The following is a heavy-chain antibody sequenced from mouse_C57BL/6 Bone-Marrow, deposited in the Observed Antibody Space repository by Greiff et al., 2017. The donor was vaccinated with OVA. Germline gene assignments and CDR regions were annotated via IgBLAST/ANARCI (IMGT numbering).Heavy chain of an antibody. CDR1: GYTFTSYW. CDR3: ARSHYGSSPWFAY. J-gene: IGHJ3*01. D-gene: IGHD1-1*01. CDR2: IYPGDGDT. V-gene: IGHV1-82*01. Sequence: VQLQQPGAELVKPGASVKLSCKASGYTFTSYWMHWVKQRPGKGLEWIGRIYPGDGDTNYNGKFKGKATLTADKSSSTAYMQLSSLTSEDSAVYFCARSHYGSSPWFAYWGQGTLVTVSA.